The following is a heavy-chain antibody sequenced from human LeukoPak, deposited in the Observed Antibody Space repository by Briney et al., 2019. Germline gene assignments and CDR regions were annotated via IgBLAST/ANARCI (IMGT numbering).Heavy chain of an antibody. CDR3: AAFIATKLDY. CDR2: ASTDEISQ. D-gene: IGHD2-15*01. Sequence: GGSLRLSCAYSGFTFRNHGMHWVRQAPGKGLEWVAVASTDEISQSYAGSVKGRFIISRDNSKNTVILQMNTLRTEDTAVNFCAAFIATKLDYWGQGILVSVSS. V-gene: IGHV3-30*03. CDR1: GFTFRNHG. J-gene: IGHJ4*02.